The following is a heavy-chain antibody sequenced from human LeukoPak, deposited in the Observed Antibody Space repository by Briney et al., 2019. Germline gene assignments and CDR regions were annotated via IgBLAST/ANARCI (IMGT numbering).Heavy chain of an antibody. V-gene: IGHV4-59*12. CDR1: GGSISNYY. J-gene: IGHJ6*03. CDR2: MYYSGST. CDR3: ARAGHGYYYYMDV. Sequence: SETLSLTCTVSGGSISNYYWGWIRQPPGKRLEWIGNMYYSGSTYYNPSIKSRVTISVDTSKNHFSLKLRSVTAADTAVYHCARAGHGYYYYMDVWGKGTTVTVSS.